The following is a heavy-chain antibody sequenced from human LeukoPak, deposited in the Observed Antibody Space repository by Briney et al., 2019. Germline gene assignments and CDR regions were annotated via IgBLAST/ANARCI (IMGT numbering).Heavy chain of an antibody. CDR3: AREIAASGLDY. Sequence: SGTLSLTCAVSGASVISSNWWGWVRQPPGKGLEWIGEIYHRGSTNYNPSLKSRISMSLDESKNQFSLNLVSVTAADTAIYYCAREIAASGLDYWGQGILVTVSS. CDR2: IYHRGST. CDR1: GASVISSNW. D-gene: IGHD6-13*01. V-gene: IGHV4-4*02. J-gene: IGHJ4*02.